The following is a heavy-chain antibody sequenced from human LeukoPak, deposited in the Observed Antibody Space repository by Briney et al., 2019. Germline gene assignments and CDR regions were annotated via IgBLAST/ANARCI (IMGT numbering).Heavy chain of an antibody. J-gene: IGHJ6*03. CDR1: GYTFTSYD. Sequence: ASVKVSCKASGYTFTSYDINWVRQATGQGFEWMGWMNPNSGNTGYAQKFQGRVTITRNTSISTAYMELSSLRSEDTAVYYCARGSSSWYTPFYYYMDVWGKGTTATVSS. V-gene: IGHV1-8*03. CDR2: MNPNSGNT. CDR3: ARGSSSWYTPFYYYMDV. D-gene: IGHD6-13*01.